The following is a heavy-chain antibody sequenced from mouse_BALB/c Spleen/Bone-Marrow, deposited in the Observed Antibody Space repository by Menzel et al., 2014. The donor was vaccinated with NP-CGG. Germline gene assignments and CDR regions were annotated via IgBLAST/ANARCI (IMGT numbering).Heavy chain of an antibody. D-gene: IGHD3-2*01. V-gene: IGHV1-67*01. CDR1: GYTFTDYA. J-gene: IGHJ3*01. CDR3: ARGRQLVLRSFAY. CDR2: ISTYSGNT. Sequence: VHLVESGPELVRPGVSVKISCKGSGYTFTDYAMHWVKQSHAKSLEWIGVISTYSGNTNYNQKFKGKATMTVDKSSSTAYMELARLTSEDSAIYYCARGRQLVLRSFAYWGQGTLVTVSA.